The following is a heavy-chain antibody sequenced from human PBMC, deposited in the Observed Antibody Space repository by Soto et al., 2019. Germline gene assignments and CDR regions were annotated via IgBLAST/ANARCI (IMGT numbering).Heavy chain of an antibody. J-gene: IGHJ6*03. CDR3: ARGLILWFGELSRRGGYYYYMDV. D-gene: IGHD3-10*01. Sequence: QVQLQQWGAGLLKPSETLSLTCAVYGGSFSGYQWTWIRQTPGKGLEWIGEINDSGNINYNPSLKPRVTVFVATAKKKIPLTLSPGTAADTAVYSCARGLILWFGELSRRGGYYYYMDVWGKGTSVTVSS. V-gene: IGHV4-34*01. CDR1: GGSFSGYQ. CDR2: INDSGNI.